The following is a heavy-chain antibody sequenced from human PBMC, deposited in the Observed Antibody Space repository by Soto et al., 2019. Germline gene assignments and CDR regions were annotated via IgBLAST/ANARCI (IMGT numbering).Heavy chain of an antibody. J-gene: IGHJ5*02. D-gene: IGHD4-4*01. Sequence: SVKVSCKASGDTFGRFTIDWVRQAPGQGLEWMGGIKPISDITNYAQRFQGRVTFTADASTSTVYLELSSLRSEDTAMYYCARDPSTINKLIGVWFDPWGQGTLVTVSS. CDR2: IKPISDIT. CDR1: GDTFGRFT. CDR3: ARDPSTINKLIGVWFDP. V-gene: IGHV1-69*13.